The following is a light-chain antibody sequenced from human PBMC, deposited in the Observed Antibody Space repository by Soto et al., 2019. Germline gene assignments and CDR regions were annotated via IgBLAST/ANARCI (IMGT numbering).Light chain of an antibody. J-gene: IGKJ1*01. Sequence: DIQMTQSPATLSASVGDRVTITCRASQSISSWLAWYQQKPGKVPKLLIDDASSLESGVPSRFSGSGSGTEFTLTISSLQPDDFATYYCQQYNTYPSTLGQGTRV. V-gene: IGKV1-5*01. CDR2: DAS. CDR3: QQYNTYPST. CDR1: QSISSW.